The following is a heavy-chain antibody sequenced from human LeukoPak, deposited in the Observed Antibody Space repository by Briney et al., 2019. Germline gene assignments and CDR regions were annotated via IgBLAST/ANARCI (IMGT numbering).Heavy chain of an antibody. V-gene: IGHV3-21*01. CDR1: GFTFSSYS. J-gene: IGHJ4*02. CDR3: ARAAPRYDSSGYLFDY. Sequence: PGGSLRLSCAASGFTFSSYSMNWVRQAPGKGLEWVSSISSSSSYIYYEDSVKGRFTISRDNAKNSLYLQMNSLRAEDTAVYYCARAAPRYDSSGYLFDYWGQGTLVTVSS. CDR2: ISSSSSYI. D-gene: IGHD3-22*01.